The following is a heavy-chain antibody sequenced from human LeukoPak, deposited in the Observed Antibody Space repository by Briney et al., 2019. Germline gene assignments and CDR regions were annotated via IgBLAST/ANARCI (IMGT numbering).Heavy chain of an antibody. CDR1: GLTFSDYY. J-gene: IGHJ4*02. D-gene: IGHD2-2*02. V-gene: IGHV3-11*04. CDR2: ISSSGSTI. Sequence: GGSLRLSCAASGLTFSDYYMSWIRQAPGKGLEWVSYISSSGSTIYYADSVKGRFTISRDNAKNSLYLQMNSLRAEDTAVYYCARGCSSTSCYTENFDYWGQGTLVTVSS. CDR3: ARGCSSTSCYTENFDY.